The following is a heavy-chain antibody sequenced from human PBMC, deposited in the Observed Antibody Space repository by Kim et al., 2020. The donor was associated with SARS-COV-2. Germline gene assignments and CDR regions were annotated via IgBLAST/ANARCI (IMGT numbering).Heavy chain of an antibody. CDR2: VSPADSIT. Sequence: GESLKISCEGSGYSFTDFWIAWVRHMPGKGLEWMGIVSPADSITKYSPSFQGQVTISADKSISTAFLQWSSLKASDTAMYYCARCHYYDSGGNYWANSFDFGGLGTMVTVSS. CDR1: GYSFTDFW. D-gene: IGHD3-22*01. J-gene: IGHJ3*01. V-gene: IGHV5-51*01. CDR3: ARCHYYDSGGNYWANSFDF.